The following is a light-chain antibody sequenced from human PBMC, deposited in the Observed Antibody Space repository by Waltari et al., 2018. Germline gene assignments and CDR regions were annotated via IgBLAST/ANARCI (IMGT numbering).Light chain of an antibody. CDR2: GTS. J-gene: IGKJ2*01. CDR1: QTILYSSYNKNY. V-gene: IGKV4-1*01. Sequence: DIVMTQSPDSLAVSLGETTTLNCKSSQTILYSSYNKNYLAWYQVKPGQAPKLLVYGTSTRESGVPDRFSGSGSGTDFSLTISSLQAEDVAVYYCQQYYSAPNTFGQGTNVEIK. CDR3: QQYYSAPNT.